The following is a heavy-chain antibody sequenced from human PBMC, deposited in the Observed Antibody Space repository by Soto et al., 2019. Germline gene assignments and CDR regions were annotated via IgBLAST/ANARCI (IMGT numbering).Heavy chain of an antibody. V-gene: IGHV5-51*01. Sequence: GESLKISCKGSGYSFTSYWIGWVRQMPGKGLEWMGIIYPGDSDTRYSPSFQGQVTISADKSISTAYLQWSSLKASDTAMYYCAILNDYGDFVLQYYYYMDVWGKGTTVTVSS. CDR1: GYSFTSYW. D-gene: IGHD4-17*01. CDR2: IYPGDSDT. CDR3: AILNDYGDFVLQYYYYMDV. J-gene: IGHJ6*03.